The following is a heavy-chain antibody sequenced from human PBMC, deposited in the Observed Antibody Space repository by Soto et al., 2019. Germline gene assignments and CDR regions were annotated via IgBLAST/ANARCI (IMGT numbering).Heavy chain of an antibody. CDR1: GFSFSSYW. CDR3: ARERHYYDRSGYQGY. J-gene: IGHJ4*02. V-gene: IGHV3-7*01. CDR2: IEHDGSDT. D-gene: IGHD3-22*01. Sequence: QLVESGGTLVQPGGSLRLSCAASGFSFSSYWMSWVRQAPGGGLEWVANIEHDGSDTYYVDSVKGRFTVSRDNAKNFLYLQMNSLIVEDTAVYYCARERHYYDRSGYQGYWGQGTLVTVSS.